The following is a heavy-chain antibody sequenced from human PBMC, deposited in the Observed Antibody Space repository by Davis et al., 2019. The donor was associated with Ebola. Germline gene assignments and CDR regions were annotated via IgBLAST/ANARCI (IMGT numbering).Heavy chain of an antibody. CDR3: AKSGLSFGVVKYHYGMDV. CDR1: GGSISSYY. V-gene: IGHV3-21*04. J-gene: IGHJ6*04. D-gene: IGHD3-3*01. CDR2: ISSDSDYI. Sequence: ETLSLTCTVSGGSISSYYWSWVRQAPGKGLEWVSSISSDSDYIYYADSAKGRFTISRDNSKKTLYLQMNSLRAEDTAVYYCAKSGLSFGVVKYHYGMDVWGKGTTVTVSS.